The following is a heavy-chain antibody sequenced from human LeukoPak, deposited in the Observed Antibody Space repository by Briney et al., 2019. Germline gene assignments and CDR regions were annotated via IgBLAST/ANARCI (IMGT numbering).Heavy chain of an antibody. CDR3: ARDKAWFGELFSNWFDP. CDR1: GFTFSSYA. Sequence: GRSLRLSCAAPGFTFSSYAMHWVRQAPGKGLEWVAVMSYDGSNKYYADSVKGRFTISRDNSKNTLYLQMNSLRAEDTAVYYCARDKAWFGELFSNWFDPWGQGTLVTVSS. D-gene: IGHD3-10*01. V-gene: IGHV3-30*01. CDR2: MSYDGSNK. J-gene: IGHJ5*02.